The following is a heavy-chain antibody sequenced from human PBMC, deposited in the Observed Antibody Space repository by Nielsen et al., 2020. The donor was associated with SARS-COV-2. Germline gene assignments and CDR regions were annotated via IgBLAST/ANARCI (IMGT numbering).Heavy chain of an antibody. D-gene: IGHD2-15*01. Sequence: KVSCKGSGYSFTNFWISWARQMPGKGLEWMGRIDPSDSYTNYSPSFQGHVTISADKSISTAYLQWSSLKASDTAMYYCARQDSRSYYYGMDVWGQGTTVTVSS. CDR1: GYSFTNFW. CDR2: IDPSDSYT. V-gene: IGHV5-10-1*01. J-gene: IGHJ6*02. CDR3: ARQDSRSYYYGMDV.